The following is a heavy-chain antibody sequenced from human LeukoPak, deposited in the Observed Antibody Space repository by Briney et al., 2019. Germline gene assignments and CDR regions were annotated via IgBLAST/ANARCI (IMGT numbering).Heavy chain of an antibody. Sequence: QPGGSLRLSCAASGFTFSSYAMSWVRQAPGKGLEWVSAISGSGGSTYYADSVKGRFTISRDNSKNTLYPQMNSLRAEDTAVYYCAKDQYYDFWRTHFDYWGQGTLVTVSS. CDR2: ISGSGGST. V-gene: IGHV3-23*01. D-gene: IGHD3-3*01. J-gene: IGHJ4*02. CDR1: GFTFSSYA. CDR3: AKDQYYDFWRTHFDY.